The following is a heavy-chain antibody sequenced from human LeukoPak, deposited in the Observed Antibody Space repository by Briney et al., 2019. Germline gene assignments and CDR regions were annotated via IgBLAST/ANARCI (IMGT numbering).Heavy chain of an antibody. V-gene: IGHV3-23*01. CDR1: GFTLSSYD. J-gene: IGHJ4*02. CDR2: ISGSGGTT. Sequence: GGSLRLSCAACGFTLSSYDMSWVRQAPGKGLEGVSAISGSGGTTYYADSVKGRFTISRDNSKNTLYLQMNSLRAEDTAIYYCAKPSRVGAVDYWGQGTLVTVSS. CDR3: AKPSRVGAVDY. D-gene: IGHD6-13*01.